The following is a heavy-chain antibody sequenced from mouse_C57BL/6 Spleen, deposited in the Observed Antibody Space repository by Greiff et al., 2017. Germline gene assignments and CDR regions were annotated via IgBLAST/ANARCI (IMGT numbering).Heavy chain of an antibody. Sequence: QVQLQQPGAELVMPGASVKLSCKASGYTFTSYWMHWVKQRPGQGLEWIGEIDPSDSYTNYNQTFKGKSTLTVDKSSSTAYMQLSSLTSEDSAVYYCARRHYGSSYFDYWGQGTTLTVSS. CDR2: IDPSDSYT. V-gene: IGHV1-69*01. CDR3: ARRHYGSSYFDY. CDR1: GYTFTSYW. J-gene: IGHJ2*01. D-gene: IGHD1-1*01.